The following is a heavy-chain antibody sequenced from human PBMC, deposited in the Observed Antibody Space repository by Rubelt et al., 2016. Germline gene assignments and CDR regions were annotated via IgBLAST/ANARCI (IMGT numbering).Heavy chain of an antibody. J-gene: IGHJ4*02. Sequence: QVQLRQWGAGLLKPSETLSVTCAVYGGSFSGYYWSWIRQPPGKGLEWIGEINPSGSTTYNPSLKSRVTIPVDTSKKQFSRRLSSVNAADTAVYHCARGSGADGVVIEAGYWGQGTPVTVSS. CDR3: ARGSGADGVVIEAGY. D-gene: IGHD3-3*01. CDR2: INPSGST. V-gene: IGHV4-34*01. CDR1: GGSFSGYY.